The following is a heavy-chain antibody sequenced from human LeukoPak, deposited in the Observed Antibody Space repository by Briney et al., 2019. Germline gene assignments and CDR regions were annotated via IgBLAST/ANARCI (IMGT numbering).Heavy chain of an antibody. CDR1: VGSFSGYY. Sequence: SETLSLTCAVYVGSFSGYYWSWIRQPPGKGLEWIGQINHSGSTDYNPSLKSRVTISVVTSKNQFSLKLSSVTAADTAVYYCARHFVVPAAIRAEYFQHWGQGALVTVSS. D-gene: IGHD2-2*01. V-gene: IGHV4-34*01. CDR2: INHSGST. J-gene: IGHJ1*01. CDR3: ARHFVVPAAIRAEYFQH.